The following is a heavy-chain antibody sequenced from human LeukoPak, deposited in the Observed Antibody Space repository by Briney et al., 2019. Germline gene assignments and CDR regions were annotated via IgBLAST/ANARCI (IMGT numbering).Heavy chain of an antibody. CDR1: GFTFSSYS. J-gene: IGHJ4*02. CDR3: ASPLGFGGVIVAPLDY. Sequence: GGSLRLSCAASGFTFSSYSVNWVRQAPGKGLEWVAVISYDGSNKYYADSVKGRFTISRDNSKNTLYLQMNSLRAEDTAVYYCASPLGFGGVIVAPLDYWGQGTLVTVSS. CDR2: ISYDGSNK. D-gene: IGHD3-16*02. V-gene: IGHV3-30*04.